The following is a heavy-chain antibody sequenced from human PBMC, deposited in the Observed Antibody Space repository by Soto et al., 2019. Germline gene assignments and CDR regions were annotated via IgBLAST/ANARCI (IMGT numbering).Heavy chain of an antibody. D-gene: IGHD6-13*01. CDR2: ISSSSSYI. V-gene: IGHV3-21*01. J-gene: IGHJ4*02. CDR3: ARADIAAAGPTYRY. CDR1: GFTFRSYS. Sequence: EVQLVESGGGLVKPGGSLRLSCAASGFTFRSYSMNWVHQAPGKGLEWVSSISSSSSYIYYADSVKGRFTISRDNAKNSLYLQMNSLRAEDTAVYYCARADIAAAGPTYRYWGQGTLVTVSS.